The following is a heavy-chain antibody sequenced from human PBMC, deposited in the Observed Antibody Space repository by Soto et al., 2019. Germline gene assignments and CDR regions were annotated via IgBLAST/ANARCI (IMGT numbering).Heavy chain of an antibody. CDR3: ARLYCGGDCYSNWFDP. CDR2: ISAYNGNT. Sequence: QVQLVQSGAEVKKPGASVKVSCKASGYTFTSYGISWVRQAPGQGLEWMGWISAYNGNTNYAQKLQGRVTMTTDISTSTAYMELRSLRSDDTAVYYCARLYCGGDCYSNWFDPWGQGTLVTVSS. J-gene: IGHJ5*02. CDR1: GYTFTSYG. D-gene: IGHD2-21*02. V-gene: IGHV1-18*01.